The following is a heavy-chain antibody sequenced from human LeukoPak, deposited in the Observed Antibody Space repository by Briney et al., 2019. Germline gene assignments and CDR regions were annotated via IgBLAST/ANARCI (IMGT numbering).Heavy chain of an antibody. D-gene: IGHD6-6*01. CDR2: ISSSSSSI. J-gene: IGHJ4*02. CDR1: GLYFPELW. CDR3: ARGGAARPDY. Sequence: PGGSLRLSCAVSGLYFPELWMSWVRQAPGKGLEWLSYISSSSSSIYYADSVKGRFTISRDNAKNSLFLQMNSLRAEDTAVYYCARGGAARPDYWGQGTLVTVSS. V-gene: IGHV3-48*01.